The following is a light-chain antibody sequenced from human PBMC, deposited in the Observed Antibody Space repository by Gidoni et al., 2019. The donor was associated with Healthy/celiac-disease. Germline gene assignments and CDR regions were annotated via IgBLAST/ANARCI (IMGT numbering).Light chain of an antibody. CDR2: DAS. J-gene: IGKJ4*01. CDR3: QQRSNWPLT. Sequence: IVLTHSPATLSLSPGERATLSCRASQSVSSYLAWYQQKPGQAPRLLIYDASNRATGIPARFSGSGSGTEFTLTISSLEPEDFAVYYCQQRSNWPLTFGGGTKVEIK. V-gene: IGKV3-11*01. CDR1: QSVSSY.